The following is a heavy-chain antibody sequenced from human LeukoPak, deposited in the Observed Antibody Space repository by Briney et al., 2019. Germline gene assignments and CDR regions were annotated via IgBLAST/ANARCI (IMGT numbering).Heavy chain of an antibody. CDR3: ARGARGGYNYGEYYYYMDV. CDR1: GYTFSNYD. V-gene: IGHV1-8*03. Sequence: ASVKVSCKASGYTFSNYDINWVRQATGQGLEWMGWMNPNSGNTGYAQKFQSRVTITRNASISTAYMELSSLRSEDTAVYYCARGARGGYNYGEYYYYMDVWGKGTTVTVSS. CDR2: MNPNSGNT. J-gene: IGHJ6*03. D-gene: IGHD5-18*01.